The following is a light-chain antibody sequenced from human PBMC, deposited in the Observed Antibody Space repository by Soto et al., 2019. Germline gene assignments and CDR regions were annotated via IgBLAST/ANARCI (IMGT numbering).Light chain of an antibody. CDR3: CSCAGSYTWV. Sequence: QSALTQPRSVSGSPGQSVTISCTGTSSDVGNYNYVSWYQQHTGKAPKVMIYEVNNWPSGVPDRFSGSKSGNTASLTISGVQDEDDADYYCCSCAGSYTWVFGGGTKVTVL. J-gene: IGLJ3*02. CDR2: EVN. CDR1: SSDVGNYNY. V-gene: IGLV2-11*01.